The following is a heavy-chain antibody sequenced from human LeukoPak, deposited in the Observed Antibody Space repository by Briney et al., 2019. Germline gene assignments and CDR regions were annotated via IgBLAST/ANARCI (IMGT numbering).Heavy chain of an antibody. D-gene: IGHD6-19*01. CDR2: IWYDGSNQ. CDR3: ARGRGIAVAGTHY. Sequence: GRSLRLFCAASGFTFSSYGMHWVRQAPGKGLEWVAVIWYDGSNQDYADSVKGRFTIFRDNTKNTLYLQMNSLRAEDTAVYYCARGRGIAVAGTHYWGQGTLVTVSS. V-gene: IGHV3-33*01. J-gene: IGHJ4*02. CDR1: GFTFSSYG.